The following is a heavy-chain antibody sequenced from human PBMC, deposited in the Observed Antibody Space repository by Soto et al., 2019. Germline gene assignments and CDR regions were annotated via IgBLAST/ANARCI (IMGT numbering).Heavy chain of an antibody. Sequence: QVQLQQWGAGLLKPSETLSLTCAVYGGSFSGYYWSWIRQPPGKGLEWIGEINHSGSTNYNPSLQSRVTISVDTSKNQFSLKLSSVTAADTAVYYCARSRGYCSGGSCYWFDPWGQGTLVTVSS. V-gene: IGHV4-34*01. CDR3: ARSRGYCSGGSCYWFDP. D-gene: IGHD2-15*01. CDR2: INHSGST. J-gene: IGHJ5*02. CDR1: GGSFSGYY.